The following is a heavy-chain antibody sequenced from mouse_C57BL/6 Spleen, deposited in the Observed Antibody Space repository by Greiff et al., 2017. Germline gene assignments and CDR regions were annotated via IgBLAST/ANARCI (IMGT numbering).Heavy chain of an antibody. CDR3: ARPGYYAHRYFDV. V-gene: IGHV1-80*01. CDR1: GYAFSSYW. CDR2: IYPGDGDT. J-gene: IGHJ1*03. D-gene: IGHD2-3*01. Sequence: QVQLKESGAELVKPGASVKISCKASGYAFSSYWMNWVKQRPGKGLEWIGQIYPGDGDTNYNGKFKGKATLTADKSSSTAYMQLSSLTSEDSAVYFCARPGYYAHRYFDVWGTGTTVTVSS.